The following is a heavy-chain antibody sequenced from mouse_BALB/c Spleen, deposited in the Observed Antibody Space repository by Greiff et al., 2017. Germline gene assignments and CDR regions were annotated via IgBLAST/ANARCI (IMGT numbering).Heavy chain of an antibody. V-gene: IGHV2-9*02. Sequence: VKLLESGPGLVAPSQSLSITCTVSGFSLTSYGVHWVRQPPGKGLEWLGVIWAGGSTNYNSALMSRLSISKDNSKSQVFLKMNSLQTDDTAMYYCARHYGNYVRFAYWGQGTLVTVSA. J-gene: IGHJ3*01. CDR2: IWAGGST. CDR3: ARHYGNYVRFAY. CDR1: GFSLTSYG. D-gene: IGHD2-1*01.